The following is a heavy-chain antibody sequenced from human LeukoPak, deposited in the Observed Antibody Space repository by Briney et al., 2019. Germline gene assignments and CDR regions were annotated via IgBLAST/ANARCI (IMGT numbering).Heavy chain of an antibody. D-gene: IGHD1-26*01. CDR2: ISYDGSNK. V-gene: IGHV3-30*04. J-gene: IGHJ3*02. CDR1: GFTFSSYA. Sequence: PGGSLRLSCAASGFTFSSYAMHWVRQAPGKGLEWVAVISYDGSNKYYADSVKGRFTISRDNSKNTLYLQMNSLRAADTAVYYCASGGSYLDGAFDIWGQGTMVTVSS. CDR3: ASGGSYLDGAFDI.